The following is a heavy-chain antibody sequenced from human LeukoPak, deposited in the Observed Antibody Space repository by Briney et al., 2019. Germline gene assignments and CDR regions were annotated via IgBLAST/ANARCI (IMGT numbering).Heavy chain of an antibody. D-gene: IGHD3-3*01. CDR2: IYYSGST. Sequence: PSETLSLTCTVSGGSISSNFWTWIRQPPGKGLDWIGYIYYSGSTNYNPSLKSRVTISVDTSKNQFSLKLSSVTAADTAVYYCARHYYDFWSGYYPFDYWGQGALVTVSS. CDR3: ARHYYDFWSGYYPFDY. V-gene: IGHV4-59*08. J-gene: IGHJ4*02. CDR1: GGSISSNF.